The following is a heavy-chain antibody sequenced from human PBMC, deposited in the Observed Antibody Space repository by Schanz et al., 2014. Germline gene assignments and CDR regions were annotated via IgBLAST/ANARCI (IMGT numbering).Heavy chain of an antibody. CDR2: ISDNGIST. CDR3: ARDGDFDY. Sequence: EAQLLESGGGLVQPGGSLRLSCAASGFNFKAYAMSWVRQAPGKGLEWVSGISDNGISTYYADSVKGRFTISRDNSKNTLFLQMSSLRAEDTAVYYCARDGDFDYWGQGTLVTVSS. V-gene: IGHV3-23*01. J-gene: IGHJ4*02. CDR1: GFNFKAYA.